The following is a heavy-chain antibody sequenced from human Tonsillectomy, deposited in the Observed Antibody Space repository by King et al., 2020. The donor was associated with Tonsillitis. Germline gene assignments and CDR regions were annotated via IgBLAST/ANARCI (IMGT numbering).Heavy chain of an antibody. Sequence: VQLVESGGGLVQPGGSLRLSCAASGFTFSSYAMNWVRQAPGKGLEWVSVISGSGGSTYYADSVKGRFTISRDNSKNTLYLRVNSLRAEDTAVYYCAKVEVGTTPYFDYWGPGTLVTVSP. V-gene: IGHV3-23*04. D-gene: IGHD1-26*01. CDR2: ISGSGGST. J-gene: IGHJ4*02. CDR1: GFTFSSYA. CDR3: AKVEVGTTPYFDY.